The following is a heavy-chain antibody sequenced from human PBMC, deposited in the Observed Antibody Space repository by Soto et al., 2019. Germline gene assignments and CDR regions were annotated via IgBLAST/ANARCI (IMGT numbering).Heavy chain of an antibody. J-gene: IGHJ6*02. CDR2: ISSSSSYI. Sequence: GRALRLSCAASGFTFSSYSMNWVRQAPGKGLEWVSSISSSSSYIYYADSVKGRFTISRDNAKNSLYLQMNSLRAEDTTVYYCARDVSTSITPYYYYRMDVWGQGTTVTVYS. CDR1: GFTFSSYS. D-gene: IGHD3-3*01. CDR3: ARDVSTSITPYYYYRMDV. V-gene: IGHV3-21*01.